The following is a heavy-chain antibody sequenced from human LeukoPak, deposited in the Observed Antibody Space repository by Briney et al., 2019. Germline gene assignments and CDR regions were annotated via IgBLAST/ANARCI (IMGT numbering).Heavy chain of an antibody. Sequence: GSLRLSCAASGFPVSNNYMSWVRQAPGKGLEWVSVIYSGGSTYFADSVKGRFTISRDYSKNTLYLQMNSLRAEDTAVYYCARDQSDFWSIGYYYMDVWGKGTTVTVS. V-gene: IGHV3-53*01. D-gene: IGHD3-3*01. CDR3: ARDQSDFWSIGYYYMDV. CDR2: IYSGGST. CDR1: GFPVSNNY. J-gene: IGHJ6*03.